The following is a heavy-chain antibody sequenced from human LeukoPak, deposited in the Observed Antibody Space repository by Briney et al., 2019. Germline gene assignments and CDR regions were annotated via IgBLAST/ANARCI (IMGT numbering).Heavy chain of an antibody. D-gene: IGHD5-12*01. J-gene: IGHJ4*02. V-gene: IGHV5-51*01. CDR3: ARIPGYSGNDGVDY. CDR2: IYPGDSDT. CDR1: GYSFITFR. Sequence: GESLKISCQGSGYSFITFRIGWVRQLPGKGLEWMGLIYPGDSDTRYSPSFQGQVTISADKSISTAYLQWSSLKASDTAMYYCARIPGYSGNDGVDYWGRGTLVSVSS.